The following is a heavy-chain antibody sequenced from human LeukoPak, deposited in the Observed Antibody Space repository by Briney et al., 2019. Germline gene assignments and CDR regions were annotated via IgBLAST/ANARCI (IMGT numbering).Heavy chain of an antibody. Sequence: GGSLRLSCVASEFTLTGYELNWVRQAPGKGLEWVSYISSSGNTISYADSVKGRFTISRDNAKNSLYLQVISLRAEDTAVYYCARGPSIAARYDAFDIWGQGTMVTVSS. CDR3: ARGPSIAARYDAFDI. J-gene: IGHJ3*02. CDR2: ISSSGNTI. D-gene: IGHD6-6*01. V-gene: IGHV3-48*03. CDR1: EFTLTGYE.